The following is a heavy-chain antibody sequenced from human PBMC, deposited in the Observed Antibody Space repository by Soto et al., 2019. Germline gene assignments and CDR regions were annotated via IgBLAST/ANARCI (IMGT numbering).Heavy chain of an antibody. Sequence: GGSLRLSCAASGFTFSNALMSWVRQAPGKGLEWVGRIKSKTDGGTTDYAAPVKGRFTISRDDSKNTLYLQMNSLKTEDTAVYHCTTGPVVVAAPHPPYVMDVWGQGTTVTF. CDR2: IKSKTDGGTT. CDR1: GFTFSNAL. CDR3: TTGPVVVAAPHPPYVMDV. V-gene: IGHV3-15*01. D-gene: IGHD2-15*01. J-gene: IGHJ6*02.